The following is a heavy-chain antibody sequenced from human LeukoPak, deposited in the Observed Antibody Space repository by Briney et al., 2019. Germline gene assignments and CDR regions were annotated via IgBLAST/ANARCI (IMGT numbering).Heavy chain of an antibody. D-gene: IGHD1-26*01. Sequence: GDSLKVSCKAPGYTFTGYYMHWVRQTPGRGLEWMGWINPNSGGTNYAQKFQGRVTMTRDTSISTAYMELSRLRSDDTAVYYCARERQVGATPFDYWGQGSQVTVSS. CDR1: GYTFTGYY. V-gene: IGHV1-2*02. CDR3: ARERQVGATPFDY. J-gene: IGHJ4*02. CDR2: INPNSGGT.